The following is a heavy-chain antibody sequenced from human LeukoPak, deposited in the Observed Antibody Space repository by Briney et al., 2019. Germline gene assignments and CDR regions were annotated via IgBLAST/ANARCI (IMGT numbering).Heavy chain of an antibody. J-gene: IGHJ6*02. D-gene: IGHD2-15*01. CDR2: TYYSGST. CDR3: ASTLGYCSGGSCYSGGRYYYGMDV. CDR1: GGSISSYY. V-gene: IGHV4-59*01. Sequence: PSETLSLTCTVSGGSISSYYWSWIRQPPGKGLEWIGYTYYSGSTNYNPSLKSRVTISVDTSKNQFSLKLSSVTAADTAVYYCASTLGYCSGGSCYSGGRYYYGMDVWGQGTTVTVSS.